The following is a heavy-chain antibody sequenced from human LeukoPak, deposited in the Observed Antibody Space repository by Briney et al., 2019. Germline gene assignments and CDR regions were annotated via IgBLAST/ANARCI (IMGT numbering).Heavy chain of an antibody. V-gene: IGHV4-34*01. J-gene: IGHJ5*02. Sequence: SETLSLTCAVYGGSFSGYYWSWIRQPPGKGLEWIGEINHSGSTYYNPSLKSRVTISVDTSKNQFSLKLSSVTAADTAVYYCASVLLWFGELFANWFDPWGQGTLVTVSS. CDR3: ASVLLWFGELFANWFDP. CDR2: INHSGST. CDR1: GGSFSGYY. D-gene: IGHD3-10*01.